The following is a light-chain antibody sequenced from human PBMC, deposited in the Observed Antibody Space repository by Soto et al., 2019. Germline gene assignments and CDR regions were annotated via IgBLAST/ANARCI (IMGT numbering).Light chain of an antibody. CDR1: QRVTNK. V-gene: IGKV3-15*01. CDR3: QQYYDWPPLT. Sequence: EIVMTQSPATLSVSPGETATLSCRASQRVTNKVAWYQQRPGQAPRLLIYTASTRATGVPARFSGSGSGTEFPLPSSGLQSEDFAVYYCQQYYDWPPLTFGGGTKVDI. J-gene: IGKJ4*01. CDR2: TAS.